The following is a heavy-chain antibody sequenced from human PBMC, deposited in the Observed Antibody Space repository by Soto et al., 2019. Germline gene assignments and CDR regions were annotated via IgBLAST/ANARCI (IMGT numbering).Heavy chain of an antibody. V-gene: IGHV3-53*01. CDR2: IYSGGST. CDR1: GFTVSSNY. D-gene: IGHD3-10*01. CDR3: AREREYYGSGSYYNYYMDV. Sequence: GGSLRLSCAASGFTVSSNYMSWVRQAPGKGLEWVSVIYSGGSTYYADSVKGRFTISRDNSKKTLYLQMNSLRAEDTAVYYCAREREYYGSGSYYNYYMDVWGKGTTVTVSS. J-gene: IGHJ6*03.